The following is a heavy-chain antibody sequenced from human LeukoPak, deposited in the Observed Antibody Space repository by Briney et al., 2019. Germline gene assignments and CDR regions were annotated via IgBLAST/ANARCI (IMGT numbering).Heavy chain of an antibody. CDR2: IYGSGGGI. Sequence: GGALRLSCAASGFPFSTYAMNWVRQAPGKGLEWVSGIYGSGGGIQYADSVKGRFTISRDNSKNTLYLQMNSLRAEDTALYYCAKDRLPDGRWSLDYWGQGTLVTVSS. CDR3: AKDRLPDGRWSLDY. D-gene: IGHD6-13*01. J-gene: IGHJ4*02. CDR1: GFPFSTYA. V-gene: IGHV3-23*01.